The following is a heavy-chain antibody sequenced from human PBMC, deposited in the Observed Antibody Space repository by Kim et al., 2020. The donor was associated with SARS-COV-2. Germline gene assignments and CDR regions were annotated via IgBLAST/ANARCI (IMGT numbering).Heavy chain of an antibody. CDR3: AKVTGFWGYSSGWYDGSFVS. CDR2: ISYDGSNK. J-gene: IGHJ4*01. V-gene: IGHV3-30*18. Sequence: GGSLRLSCAASGFTFSSYGMHWVRQAPGKGLEWVAVISYDGSNKYYADSVKGRFTISRDNSKNTLYLQMNSLRAEDTAVYYCAKVTGFWGYSSGWYDGSFVSGGDGPLVTVSS. D-gene: IGHD6-19*01. CDR1: GFTFSSYG.